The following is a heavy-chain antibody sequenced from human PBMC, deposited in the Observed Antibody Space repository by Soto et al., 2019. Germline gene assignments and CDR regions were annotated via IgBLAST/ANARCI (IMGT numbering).Heavy chain of an antibody. J-gene: IGHJ3*02. CDR3: ARDGDSSGYWGDAFDI. CDR2: ISRSSGTI. CDR1: GFTFSHYS. D-gene: IGHD3-22*01. V-gene: IGHV3-48*01. Sequence: GGSLRLSCAASGFTFSHYSMNWVRQAPRKGLEWVSYISRSSGTIYYADSVKGRFTISRDNSKNTLYLQMNSLRAEDTAVYYCARDGDSSGYWGDAFDIWGQGTMVTVSS.